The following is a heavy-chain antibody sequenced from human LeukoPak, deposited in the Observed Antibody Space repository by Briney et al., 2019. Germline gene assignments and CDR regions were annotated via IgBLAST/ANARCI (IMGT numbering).Heavy chain of an antibody. Sequence: GGSLRLSCAASGFTFSSYEMNWVRQAPGEGLEWVSYISSSGSTIYYADSVKGRFTISRDNAKNSLYLQMNSLRAEDTAVYYCARVMSKGKTYYYDSSGYPLGPFDYWGQGTLVTVSS. J-gene: IGHJ4*02. CDR2: ISSSGSTI. V-gene: IGHV3-48*03. CDR1: GFTFSSYE. D-gene: IGHD3-22*01. CDR3: ARVMSKGKTYYYDSSGYPLGPFDY.